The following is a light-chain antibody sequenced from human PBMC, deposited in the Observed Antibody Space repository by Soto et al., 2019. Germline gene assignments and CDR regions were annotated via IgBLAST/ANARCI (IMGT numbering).Light chain of an antibody. Sequence: QSALTQPRSVSGSPGQPVTISCTGTSSDVGGYNYVSWYQQHPGKAPHVMIYDVSKRPSGVPDRFSGSKSGNTASLTISGLQSEDEADYYCCSFAGNYIYVFGTGTKLTVL. J-gene: IGLJ1*01. CDR2: DVS. V-gene: IGLV2-11*01. CDR3: CSFAGNYIYV. CDR1: SSDVGGYNY.